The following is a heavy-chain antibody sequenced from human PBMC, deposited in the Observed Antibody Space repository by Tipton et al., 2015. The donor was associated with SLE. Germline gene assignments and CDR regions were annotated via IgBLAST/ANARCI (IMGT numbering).Heavy chain of an antibody. J-gene: IGHJ4*02. Sequence: SLRLSCAASGFTFSDYYMSWIRQAPGKGLEWVSYISSSGSTIYYADSVKGRFTISRDNAKNSLYVQMKSLRAEDTAVYYCARQYLPGSGPSFDSWGQGTLVTVSS. CDR1: GFTFSDYY. CDR2: ISSSGSTI. D-gene: IGHD2/OR15-2a*01. CDR3: ARQYLPGSGPSFDS. V-gene: IGHV3-11*01.